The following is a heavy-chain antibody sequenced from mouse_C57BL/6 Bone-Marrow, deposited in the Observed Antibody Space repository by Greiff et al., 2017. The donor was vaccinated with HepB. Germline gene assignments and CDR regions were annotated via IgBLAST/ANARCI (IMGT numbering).Heavy chain of an antibody. CDR1: GFTFSSYG. Sequence: EVQGVESGGDLVKPGGSLKLSCAASGFTFSSYGMSWVRQTPDKRLEWVAIISSGGSYTYYPDSVKGRFTISRDNAKNTLYLQMSSLKSEDTAMYYCARQDYWGQGTTLTVSS. V-gene: IGHV5-6*01. J-gene: IGHJ2*01. CDR3: ARQDY. CDR2: ISSGGSYT.